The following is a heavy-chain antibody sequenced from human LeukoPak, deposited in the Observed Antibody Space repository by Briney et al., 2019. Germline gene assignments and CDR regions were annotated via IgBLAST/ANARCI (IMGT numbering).Heavy chain of an antibody. CDR1: GYTFTSYG. D-gene: IGHD5-18*01. V-gene: IGHV1-18*01. CDR2: ISAYNGNT. CDR3: ARDWDTAMVTSMGY. Sequence: ASVTVSCTASGYTFTSYGISWVRQAPGQGLEWMGWISAYNGNTNYAQKLQGRVTMTTDTSTSTVYMELRSLRSDDTAVYYCARDWDTAMVTSMGYWGQGTLVTVSS. J-gene: IGHJ4*02.